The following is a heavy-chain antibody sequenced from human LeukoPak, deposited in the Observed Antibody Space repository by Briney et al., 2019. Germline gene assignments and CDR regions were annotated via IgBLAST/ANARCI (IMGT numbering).Heavy chain of an antibody. CDR1: GGSFSGYY. V-gene: IGHV4-34*01. D-gene: IGHD3-22*01. J-gene: IGHJ6*03. CDR3: ARGRQDVTMLVVVMTAVSYYLDV. CDR2: MNLRGST. Sequence: AETLTLTCAVYGGSFSGYYWTWVRQPPGKGIEWTGEMNLRGSTSCKPSLKSRVTISVDTSKKQFSLKLSYVTAADMAVYYCARGRQDVTMLVVVMTAVSYYLDVWGKGTTVTVS.